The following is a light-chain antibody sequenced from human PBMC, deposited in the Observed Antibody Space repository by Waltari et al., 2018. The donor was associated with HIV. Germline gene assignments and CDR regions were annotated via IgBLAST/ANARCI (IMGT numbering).Light chain of an antibody. CDR2: DAS. CDR1: QSLSRS. Sequence: EIVITQSPATRSVSPGQSATLSCRASQSLSRSLAWYQHKPGQAPRLLIYDASTMATGVPARFSGSGSGTDYTLAISGLQAEAFAVYYCQQYYDWPPYTFGQGTTLEIK. V-gene: IGKV3-15*01. CDR3: QQYYDWPPYT. J-gene: IGKJ2*01.